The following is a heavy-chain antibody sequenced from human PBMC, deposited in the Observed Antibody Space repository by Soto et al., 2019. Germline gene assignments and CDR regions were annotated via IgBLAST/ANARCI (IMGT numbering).Heavy chain of an antibody. CDR1: GYRFSSYW. J-gene: IGHJ4*02. D-gene: IGHD2-2*01. V-gene: IGHV5-51*01. Sequence: PGESLKISCQTSGYRFSSYWIVWVRQMPGKGLEWMGIIYPNDSRVKYNPSVQGQVTMSVDRSISTAYLQWSSLRASDTAVYYCARGLVVVPAAGFPHFDYWGQGTLVTVSS. CDR2: IYPNDSRV. CDR3: ARGLVVVPAAGFPHFDY.